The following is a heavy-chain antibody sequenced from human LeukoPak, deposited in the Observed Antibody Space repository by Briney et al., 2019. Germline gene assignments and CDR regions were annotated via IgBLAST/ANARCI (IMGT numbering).Heavy chain of an antibody. CDR1: GGTFSSYA. CDR2: IIPISGTA. D-gene: IGHD3-22*01. V-gene: IGHV1-69*05. Sequence: SVKVSCKASGGTFSSYAISWVRQAPGQGLEWMGRIIPISGTANYAQKFQGRVTITTDESTSTAYMELSSLRSEDTAVYYCAKYDSSGYYYFDEYFQHWGQGTLVTVSS. J-gene: IGHJ1*01. CDR3: AKYDSSGYYYFDEYFQH.